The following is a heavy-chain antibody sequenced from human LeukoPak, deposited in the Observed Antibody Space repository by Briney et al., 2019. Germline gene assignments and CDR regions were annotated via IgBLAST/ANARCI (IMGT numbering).Heavy chain of an antibody. V-gene: IGHV1-24*01. J-gene: IGHJ5*02. Sequence: ASVTVSCTVSGYTLTELSMHWVRQAPGKGLEWMGGFDPEDGETIYAQKFQGRVTMTEDTSTDTAYMELSSLRSEDTAVYYCATGHSSGWYVSHWFDPWGQGTLVTVSS. CDR2: FDPEDGET. CDR3: ATGHSSGWYVSHWFDP. CDR1: GYTLTELS. D-gene: IGHD6-19*01.